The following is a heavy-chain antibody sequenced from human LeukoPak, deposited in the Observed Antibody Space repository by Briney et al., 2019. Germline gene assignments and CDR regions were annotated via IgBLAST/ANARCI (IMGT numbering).Heavy chain of an antibody. CDR1: RFTFTGFA. CDR2: ISWDGNTK. CDR3: GRDGGGSGWYTHLDY. V-gene: IGHV3-30-3*01. D-gene: IGHD6-19*01. Sequence: GRSLRLSCVASRFTFTGFAMHWVRQAPGKGLEWVAVISWDGNTKYYADSVKGRFTISRDNSKNTLYLQMNSLRAEDTAVYYCGRDGGGSGWYTHLDYWGQGILVTVSS. J-gene: IGHJ4*02.